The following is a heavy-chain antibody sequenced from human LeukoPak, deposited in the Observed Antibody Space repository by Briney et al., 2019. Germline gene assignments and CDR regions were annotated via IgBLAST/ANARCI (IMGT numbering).Heavy chain of an antibody. D-gene: IGHD6-19*01. CDR3: VRGGGGWYY. Sequence: GRSLRLSCAASGFTFSSYGMHWVRQAPGKGLEWVAIISYDGNKKYYADSVKGRFTISRDNSKNTLCLQITSLRAEDTAVYYCVRGGGGWYYWGQGTLVTVSS. V-gene: IGHV3-30*03. J-gene: IGHJ4*02. CDR2: ISYDGNKK. CDR1: GFTFSSYG.